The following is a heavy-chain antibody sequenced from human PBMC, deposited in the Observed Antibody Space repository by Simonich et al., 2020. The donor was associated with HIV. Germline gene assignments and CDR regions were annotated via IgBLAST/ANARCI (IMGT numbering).Heavy chain of an antibody. J-gene: IGHJ4*02. CDR2: SIPMFGTA. D-gene: IGHD4-4*01. Sequence: QVQLVQSGAEVKKPGSSVKVSCKVSGGTFSNYAISWLRQAPGQGLEWMGRSIPMFGTANSAQKFQGRVPITADKSTRTAYMGLNSLKSEDTAVYYGARVSPPESFRTTVTTHFDYWGQGTLVTVSS. V-gene: IGHV1-69*13. CDR1: GGTFSNYA. CDR3: ARVSPPESFRTTVTTHFDY.